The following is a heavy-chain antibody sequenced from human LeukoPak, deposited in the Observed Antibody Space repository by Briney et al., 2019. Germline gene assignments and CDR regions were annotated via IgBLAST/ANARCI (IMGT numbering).Heavy chain of an antibody. Sequence: PGGSLRLSCTGSGFTFSSYAMSWVRQAPGKGLEWVSGISGSSDRTYYADSVKGRFTISRDNSKNTMYLQMNSLRADDTAIYYCAKDTTNRYNWFDPWGQGTLVTVSS. CDR2: ISGSSDRT. J-gene: IGHJ5*02. V-gene: IGHV3-23*01. CDR1: GFTFSSYA. D-gene: IGHD1-26*01. CDR3: AKDTTNRYNWFDP.